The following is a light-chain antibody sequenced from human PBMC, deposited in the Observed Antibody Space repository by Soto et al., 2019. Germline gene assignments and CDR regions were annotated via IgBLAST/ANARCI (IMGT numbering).Light chain of an antibody. Sequence: DIQMTQSPSSLSASVGDRVTITCQASQDITKYLSWFQQKPGKVPKLLIYDASELETGVPSRFSGSGSWTDFTFTISSLQPEDIATYYCQHYDNLPYTFGQGTKLEMK. CDR1: QDITKY. CDR2: DAS. J-gene: IGKJ2*01. V-gene: IGKV1-33*01. CDR3: QHYDNLPYT.